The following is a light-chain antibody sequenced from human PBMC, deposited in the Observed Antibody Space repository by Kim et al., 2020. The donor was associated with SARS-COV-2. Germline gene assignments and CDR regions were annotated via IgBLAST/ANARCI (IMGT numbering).Light chain of an antibody. J-gene: IGKJ1*01. CDR3: QQDYRWG. CDR1: QSVSSSY. CDR2: GAS. Sequence: PGERVTLSCRASQSVSSSYLTWYHQKPGQAPRLLIYGASTRATGIPARFSGSGSGTDFTLTISSLQPEDFAVYYCQQDYRWGFGQGTKVDIK. V-gene: IGKV3D-7*01.